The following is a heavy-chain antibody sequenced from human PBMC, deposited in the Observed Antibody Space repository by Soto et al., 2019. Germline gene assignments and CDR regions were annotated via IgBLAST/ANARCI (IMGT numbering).Heavy chain of an antibody. D-gene: IGHD2-21*02. CDR1: GYTFTNHY. Sequence: GASVKVSCKASGYTFTNHYMNWVRQAPGQGLEWMGIINPSGGSTSYAQKFKGRVIMTSDTSTSTVYMDLSSLRSEDTAVYYCARVAGISSPVGDNYYYMDVWGKGTTVPVSS. J-gene: IGHJ6*03. CDR2: INPSGGST. V-gene: IGHV1-46*03. CDR3: ARVAGISSPVGDNYYYMDV.